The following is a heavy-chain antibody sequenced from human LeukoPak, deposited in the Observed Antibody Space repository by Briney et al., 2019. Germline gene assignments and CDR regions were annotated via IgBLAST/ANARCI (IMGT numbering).Heavy chain of an antibody. CDR1: GYTFTRYA. V-gene: IGHV1-3*04. J-gene: IGHJ4*02. CDR3: ARGDDPDY. D-gene: IGHD3-16*01. CDR2: INTGNGNT. Sequence: ASVKVSCKASGYTFTRYAMHWVRQAPGQRLEWMGWINTGNGNTKYSQKFQGRVTITRDTTASTVYMELSSLRSEDTAVYYCARGDDPDYWGQGTLVTVSS.